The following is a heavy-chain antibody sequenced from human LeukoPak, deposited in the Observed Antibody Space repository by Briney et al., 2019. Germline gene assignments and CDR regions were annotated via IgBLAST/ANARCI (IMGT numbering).Heavy chain of an antibody. CDR1: GGSISNYY. CDR2: ICYSGTT. V-gene: IGHV4-59*01. CDR3: ARGGYYGSGNDFRFDP. D-gene: IGHD3-10*01. J-gene: IGHJ5*02. Sequence: SETLSLTCTVSGGSISNYYWNWIRQPPGKGLEWIGYICYSGTTNYNPSLKSRVTISVETSKNQFSLKLKSVTAADTAVYYCARGGYYGSGNDFRFDPWGQGTLVTVSS.